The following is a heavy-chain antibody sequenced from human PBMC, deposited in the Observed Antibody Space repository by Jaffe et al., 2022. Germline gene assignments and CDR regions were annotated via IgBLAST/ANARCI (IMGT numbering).Heavy chain of an antibody. CDR3: ARGSRQLWLPPFDY. J-gene: IGHJ4*02. CDR1: GGSISSGSYY. D-gene: IGHD5-18*01. V-gene: IGHV4-61*02. CDR2: IYTSGST. Sequence: QVQLQESGPGLVKPSQTLSLTCTVSGGSISSGSYYWSWIRQPAGKGLEWIGRIYTSGSTNYNPSLKSRVTISVDTSKNQFSLKLSSVTAADTAVYYCARGSRQLWLPPFDYWGQGTLVTVSS.